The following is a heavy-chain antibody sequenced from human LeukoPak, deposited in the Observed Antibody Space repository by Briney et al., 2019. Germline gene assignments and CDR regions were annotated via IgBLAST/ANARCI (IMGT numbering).Heavy chain of an antibody. D-gene: IGHD6-13*01. V-gene: IGHV1-3*01. CDR3: ARVKVVTAAGPHYYGMDV. J-gene: IGHJ6*02. CDR2: INAGNGNT. Sequence: ASVKVSCKASGYTFTSYAIHWVRQAPGQRLEWMGWINAGNGNTKYSQKFQGRVTITGDTSASTAYVELSSLRSEDTAVYYCARVKVVTAAGPHYYGMDVWGQGTTVTVSS. CDR1: GYTFTSYA.